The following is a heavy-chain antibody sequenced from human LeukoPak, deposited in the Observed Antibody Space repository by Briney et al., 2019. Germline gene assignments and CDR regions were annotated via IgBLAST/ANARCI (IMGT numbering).Heavy chain of an antibody. D-gene: IGHD6-19*01. CDR2: MNPNSGNT. CDR1: VYNFTSYD. CDR3: ARARYSSGWYAGGSWFDP. Sequence: ASVKVSCKASVYNFTSYDINWVRQATVQGLEWMGWMNPNSGNTGYAQKFQGRVTMTRSTSISTAYMELSSLRSEDTAVYYCARARYSSGWYAGGSWFDPWGQGTLITVSS. V-gene: IGHV1-8*01. J-gene: IGHJ5*02.